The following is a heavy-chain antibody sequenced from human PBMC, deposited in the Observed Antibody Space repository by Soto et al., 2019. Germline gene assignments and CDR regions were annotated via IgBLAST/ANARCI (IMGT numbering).Heavy chain of an antibody. V-gene: IGHV3-9*01. CDR3: AKDLRGGYYDFWSGYGPYYYYGMDV. Sequence: LRLSCAASGFTFDDYAMHWVRQAPGKGLEWVSGISWNSGSIGYADSVKGRFTISRDNAKNSLYLQMNSLRAEDTALYYCAKDLRGGYYDFWSGYGPYYYYGMDVWGQGTTVTVSS. CDR1: GFTFDDYA. J-gene: IGHJ6*02. CDR2: ISWNSGSI. D-gene: IGHD3-3*01.